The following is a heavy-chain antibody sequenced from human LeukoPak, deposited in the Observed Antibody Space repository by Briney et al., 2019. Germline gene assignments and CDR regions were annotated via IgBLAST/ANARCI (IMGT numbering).Heavy chain of an antibody. CDR1: GYTFSSYF. V-gene: IGHV1-46*01. J-gene: IGHJ4*02. Sequence: ASVKVSCKASGYTFSSYFIQWVRQAPGQGLEWMGIINPADGSTAYAQKFQGRVTMTRDTSTSTVYMDLSSLRSDDTAMYYCERTISKVRGVVRFDFDYWGQGTLVTVSS. CDR2: INPADGST. D-gene: IGHD3-10*01. CDR3: ERTISKVRGVVRFDFDY.